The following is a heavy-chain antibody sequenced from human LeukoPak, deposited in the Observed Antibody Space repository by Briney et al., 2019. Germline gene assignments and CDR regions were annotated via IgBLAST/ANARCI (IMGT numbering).Heavy chain of an antibody. CDR3: AGDYGSGHNWFDP. D-gene: IGHD3-10*01. CDR2: IYYSGST. V-gene: IGHV4-31*03. Sequence: SETLSLTCTVSGGSISSGGYYWSWIRQHPGKGLEWIGYIYYSGSTYYNPSLKSRVTISVDTSKNQFSLKLSSVTAADTAVYYCAGDYGSGHNWFDPWGQGTLVTVSS. CDR1: GGSISSGGYY. J-gene: IGHJ5*02.